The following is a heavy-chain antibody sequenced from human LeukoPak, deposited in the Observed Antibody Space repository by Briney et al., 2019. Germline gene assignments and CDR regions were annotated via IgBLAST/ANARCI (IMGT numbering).Heavy chain of an antibody. CDR3: ARGTAVAATSYSSGWYYAFDI. J-gene: IGHJ3*02. V-gene: IGHV1-69*04. Sequence: SVKVSCKASGGTFSSYAISWVRQAPGQGLEWMGRIIPILGIANYAQKFQDRVTITADKSTSTAYMELSSLRSEDTAVYYCARGTAVAATSYSSGWYYAFDIWGQGTMVTVSS. CDR1: GGTFSSYA. D-gene: IGHD6-19*01. CDR2: IIPILGIA.